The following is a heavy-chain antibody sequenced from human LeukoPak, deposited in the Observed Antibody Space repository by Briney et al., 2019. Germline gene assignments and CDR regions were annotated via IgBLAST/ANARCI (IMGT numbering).Heavy chain of an antibody. Sequence: SETLSLTCTVSGGSISSGDYYWSWIRQPPGKGLEWIGYIYNSESTYYTPSLQSRVSISVDTSKRQLSLRLNSVTAADTAVYYSARWGNVAAAIGPENYYFDHWGQGTLVTVSS. CDR1: GGSISSGDYY. D-gene: IGHD2-2*02. J-gene: IGHJ4*02. V-gene: IGHV4-30-4*01. CDR2: IYNSEST. CDR3: ARWGNVAAAIGPENYYFDH.